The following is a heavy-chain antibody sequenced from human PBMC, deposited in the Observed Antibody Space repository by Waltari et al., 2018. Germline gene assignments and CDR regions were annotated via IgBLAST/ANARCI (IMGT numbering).Heavy chain of an antibody. D-gene: IGHD5-18*01. CDR1: GYTFTGFY. Sequence: QVQLVQSGAEVKKPGASVTVSCKASGYTFTGFYIHRVRPPPGQGLEWMGWINPNSGGTNYAQKLQGRVTMTRDTSISTAYMELSRLRSDDTAVYYCARDGRGYSSYWFDPWGQGTLVTVSS. CDR2: INPNSGGT. V-gene: IGHV1-2*02. J-gene: IGHJ5*02. CDR3: ARDGRGYSSYWFDP.